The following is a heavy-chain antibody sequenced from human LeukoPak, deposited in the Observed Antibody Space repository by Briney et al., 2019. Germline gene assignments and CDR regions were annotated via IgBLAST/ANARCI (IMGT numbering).Heavy chain of an antibody. D-gene: IGHD3-22*01. Sequence: GGSLRLSCAASGFTFSSYAMSWVRQAPGKGLEWVSAIIGSGGNTYYADSVKGRFSISRDNSKNTLYLQMNSLRADDTAVYYCTREASKGYYDTSGYYYDYWGQGTLVTV. V-gene: IGHV3-23*01. CDR2: IIGSGGNT. CDR1: GFTFSSYA. J-gene: IGHJ4*02. CDR3: TREASKGYYDTSGYYYDY.